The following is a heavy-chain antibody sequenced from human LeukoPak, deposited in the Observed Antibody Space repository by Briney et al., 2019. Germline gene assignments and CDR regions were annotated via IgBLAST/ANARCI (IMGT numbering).Heavy chain of an antibody. J-gene: IGHJ6*02. V-gene: IGHV3-23*01. D-gene: IGHD6-19*01. CDR1: GFTFSSYA. Sequence: GVSLRLSCAASGFTFSSYAMSWVRQDPGKGLEWVSAISGSGGSTYYADSVKGRFTISRDNSKNTLYLQMNSLRAEDTAVYYCAKAGWYDYYYGMDVWGQGTTVTVSS. CDR3: AKAGWYDYYYGMDV. CDR2: ISGSGGST.